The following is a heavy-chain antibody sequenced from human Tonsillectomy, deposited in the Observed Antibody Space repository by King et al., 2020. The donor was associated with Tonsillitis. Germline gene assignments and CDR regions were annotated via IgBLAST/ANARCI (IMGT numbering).Heavy chain of an antibody. CDR2: IYHTGST. Sequence: VQLQESGPGLVKPSETLSLTCTVSGYSMSSGYYWGWIRQPPGKGLEWIGNIYHTGSTYYNPSLKSRVTISVDTSRNQFSLKLSSVTAADTAVYYCARQAKVTTTGTRWGQGTLVTVSS. D-gene: IGHD4-17*01. J-gene: IGHJ4*02. CDR3: ARQAKVTTTGTR. CDR1: GYSMSSGYY. V-gene: IGHV4-38-2*02.